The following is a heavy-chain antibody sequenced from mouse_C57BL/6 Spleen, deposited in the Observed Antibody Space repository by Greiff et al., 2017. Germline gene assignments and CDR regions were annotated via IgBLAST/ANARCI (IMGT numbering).Heavy chain of an antibody. Sequence: QVQLQQSGPELVKPGASVKISCKASGYAFSSSWMNWVKQRPGKGLEWIGRIYPGDGDTNYNGKFKGKATLTADKSSSTAYMQLSSLTSEDSAVYFCARLYSNYLGYGGQGTTLTVSS. CDR1: GYAFSSSW. CDR3: ARLYSNYLGY. V-gene: IGHV1-82*01. D-gene: IGHD2-5*01. CDR2: IYPGDGDT. J-gene: IGHJ2*01.